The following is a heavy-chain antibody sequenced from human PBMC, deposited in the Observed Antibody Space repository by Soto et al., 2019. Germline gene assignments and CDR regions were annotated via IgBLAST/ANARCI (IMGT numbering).Heavy chain of an antibody. V-gene: IGHV3-74*01. D-gene: IGHD3-22*01. J-gene: IGHJ4*02. CDR1: GFTFSSYW. Sequence: GGSLRLSCAASGFTFSSYWMHWVRQAPGKGLVWVSRINSDGSSTSYADSVKGRFTISRDNAKNTLYLQMNSLRAEDTAVYYCASPPYGDSSNYWGQGTLVTVSS. CDR3: ASPPYGDSSNY. CDR2: INSDGSST.